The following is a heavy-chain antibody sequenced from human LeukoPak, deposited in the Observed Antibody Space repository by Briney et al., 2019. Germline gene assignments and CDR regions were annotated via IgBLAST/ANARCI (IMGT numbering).Heavy chain of an antibody. CDR2: IKPDGSEK. V-gene: IGHV3-7*01. Sequence: PGGSLRLSCAASGFGLSSHWMTWVRQALGKGLEWVANIKPDGSEKNYVDSVKGRFTISRDNAKNSLYLQMNNLRAEDTAVYYCARAGGLDYWGQGTLVTVSS. D-gene: IGHD6-25*01. CDR3: ARAGGLDY. J-gene: IGHJ4*02. CDR1: GFGLSSHW.